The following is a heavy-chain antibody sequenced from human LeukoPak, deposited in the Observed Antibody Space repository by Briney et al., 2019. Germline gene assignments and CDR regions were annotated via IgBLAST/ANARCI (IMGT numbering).Heavy chain of an antibody. V-gene: IGHV1-69*01. CDR1: GGTFSSYA. CDR3: AREEDCSSTSCYTGY. Sequence: SVKVSCKASGGTFSSYAISWVRQAPGQGLEWMGGIIPIFGTANYAQKFQRRVTITADESTSTAYMELSSLRSEDTAVYYCAREEDCSSTSCYTGYWGQGTLVTVSS. J-gene: IGHJ4*02. D-gene: IGHD2-2*02. CDR2: IIPIFGTA.